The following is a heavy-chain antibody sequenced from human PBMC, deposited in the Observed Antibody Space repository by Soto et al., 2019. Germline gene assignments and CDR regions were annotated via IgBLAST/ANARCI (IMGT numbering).Heavy chain of an antibody. Sequence: GGSLRLSCAASGFTFSSYSMNWVRQAPGKGLEWVSSISSSSSYIYYADSVKGRFTISRDNAKNSLYLQMNSLRAEDTAVYYCARVYCSSTSCYEGYYYYMDVWGKGTTVTVSS. CDR1: GFTFSSYS. J-gene: IGHJ6*03. CDR3: ARVYCSSTSCYEGYYYYMDV. D-gene: IGHD2-2*01. CDR2: ISSSSSYI. V-gene: IGHV3-21*01.